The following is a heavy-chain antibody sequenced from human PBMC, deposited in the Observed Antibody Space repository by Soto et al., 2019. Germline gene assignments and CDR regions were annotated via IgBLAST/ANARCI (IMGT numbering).Heavy chain of an antibody. V-gene: IGHV3-13*04. CDR1: GFTFSSYD. Sequence: EVQLLESGGGLVQPGGSLRLSCAASGFTFSSYDMHWVRQTTGKGLEWVSAIGTAGDTYYPGSVKGRFTISRENAKNSLYLQMNSLRAGDTAVYYCARGDTMVRGTILDYFDYWGQGTLVTVSS. CDR2: IGTAGDT. D-gene: IGHD3-10*01. J-gene: IGHJ4*02. CDR3: ARGDTMVRGTILDYFDY.